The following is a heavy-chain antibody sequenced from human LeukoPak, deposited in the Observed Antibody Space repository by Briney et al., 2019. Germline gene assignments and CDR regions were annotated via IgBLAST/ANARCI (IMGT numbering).Heavy chain of an antibody. Sequence: ASVKVSCKASGYTFTSYGISWVRQAPGQGLEWMGWISAYNGNTNYAQKLQGRVTMTTDTSTSTAYMELRSLRSDDTAVYYCARDRRIGGTPSAFDIWGQGTMVTVSS. CDR2: ISAYNGNT. J-gene: IGHJ3*02. CDR3: ARDRRIGGTPSAFDI. CDR1: GYTFTSYG. V-gene: IGHV1-18*01. D-gene: IGHD1-26*01.